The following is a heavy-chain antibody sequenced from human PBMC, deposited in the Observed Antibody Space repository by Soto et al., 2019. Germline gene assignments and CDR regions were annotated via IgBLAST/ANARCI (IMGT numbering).Heavy chain of an antibody. Sequence: QVQLVESGGGVVQPGRSLRLSCAASGFTFSSYAMHWVRQAPGTGLEWVAVISYDGSNKYYADSVKGRFTISRDNSKNTLYLQMNSLSAEDTAVYYCDLDIAVAGLDYWGQGTLVTVSS. J-gene: IGHJ4*02. CDR2: ISYDGSNK. D-gene: IGHD6-19*01. V-gene: IGHV3-30-3*01. CDR1: GFTFSSYA. CDR3: DLDIAVAGLDY.